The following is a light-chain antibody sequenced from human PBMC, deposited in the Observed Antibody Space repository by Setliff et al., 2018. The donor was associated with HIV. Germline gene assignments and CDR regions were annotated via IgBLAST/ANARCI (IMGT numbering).Light chain of an antibody. Sequence: QSVLTQPPSASGTPGQRVTISCSGSTSNIGSNYVYWYQQVPGTAPKLLIYRNNQRPSGVPDRFSGSKSGTSASVAISGLRSEDEADYYCAAWDDSLSGWVFGGGTKVTV. CDR3: AAWDDSLSGWV. J-gene: IGLJ3*02. CDR1: TSNIGSNY. V-gene: IGLV1-47*01. CDR2: RNN.